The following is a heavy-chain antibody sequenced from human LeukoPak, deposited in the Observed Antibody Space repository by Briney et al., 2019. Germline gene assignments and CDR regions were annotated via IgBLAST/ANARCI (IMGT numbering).Heavy chain of an antibody. CDR3: AREGRSYYYYYGMDV. CDR2: MNPNSGNT. J-gene: IGHJ6*02. CDR1: GYTFTSYD. Sequence: ASVKVSCKASGYTFTSYDINWVRQATGQGLEWMGWMNPNSGNTGYAQKFQGRVTMTRNTSISTAYMKLSSLRSEDTAVYYCAREGRSYYYYYGMDVWGQGTTVIVSS. V-gene: IGHV1-8*01.